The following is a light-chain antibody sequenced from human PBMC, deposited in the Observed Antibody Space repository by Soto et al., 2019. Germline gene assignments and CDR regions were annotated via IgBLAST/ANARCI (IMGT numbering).Light chain of an antibody. V-gene: IGKV1-5*01. CDR1: QSISSW. CDR3: QQYNSYSNT. J-gene: IGKJ2*01. Sequence: DIQMTQSPSTLSASVGDRVTITCRASQSISSWLAWYQQKPGKAPKLLIYDASSLESWVPSRFSGSGSGTEFTLTISSLQPDDFATHYCQQYNSYSNTFGQGTKLEIK. CDR2: DAS.